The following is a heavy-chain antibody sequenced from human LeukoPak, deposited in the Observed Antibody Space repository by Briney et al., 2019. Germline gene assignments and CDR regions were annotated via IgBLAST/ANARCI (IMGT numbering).Heavy chain of an antibody. CDR1: GFTFSSYW. CDR2: IYSGGST. Sequence: GGSLRLSCAVSGFTFSSYWMSWVRQAPGKGLGWVSVIYSGGSTYYADSVQGRFTISRDNSKNTLHLQVNSLRAEDTAVYYCARDTSSSWSAFDIWGQGIMVTVSS. CDR3: ARDTSSSWSAFDI. J-gene: IGHJ3*02. V-gene: IGHV3-53*01. D-gene: IGHD6-13*01.